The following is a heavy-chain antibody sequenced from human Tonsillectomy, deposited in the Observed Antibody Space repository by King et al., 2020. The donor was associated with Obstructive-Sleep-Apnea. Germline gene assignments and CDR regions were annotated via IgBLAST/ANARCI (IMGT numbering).Heavy chain of an antibody. V-gene: IGHV3-13*01. CDR2: LGTVADT. CDR1: GFTFDTYD. J-gene: IGHJ4*02. D-gene: IGHD4-17*01. CDR3: ARGGPTGFDF. Sequence: QLVQSGGGLVQPGGSLRLSCAASGFTFDTYDIHWVRQVRGKGLEWVSGLGTVADTYYADPVKGRFTISRENAKNSFYLQMSSLRAGDTAVYYCARGGPTGFDFWGQGTLVTVSS.